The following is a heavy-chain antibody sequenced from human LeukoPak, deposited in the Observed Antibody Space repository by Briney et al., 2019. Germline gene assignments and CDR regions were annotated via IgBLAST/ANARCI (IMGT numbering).Heavy chain of an antibody. J-gene: IGHJ6*03. CDR2: IKQDGSEK. CDR3: ARDRRYGSGSPRVYYYYYMDV. CDR1: GFTFSSYW. Sequence: GGSLRLSCAASGFTFSSYWMSWVRQAPGKGLEWVANIKQDGSEKYYVDSVKGRFTISRDNAKNSLYLQMNSLRAEDTAVYYCARDRRYGSGSPRVYYYYYMDVWGKGTTVTVSS. D-gene: IGHD3-10*01. V-gene: IGHV3-7*01.